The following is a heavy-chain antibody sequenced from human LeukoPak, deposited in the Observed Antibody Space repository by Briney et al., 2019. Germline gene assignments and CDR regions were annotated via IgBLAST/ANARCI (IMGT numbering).Heavy chain of an antibody. CDR3: AARGYPTEKYDC. CDR1: GGTFISYA. V-gene: IGHV1-69*13. D-gene: IGHD5-18*01. CDR2: IIPIFGTA. Sequence: SVKVSCKASGGTFISYAIGWVRQAPGQGLEWMGGIIPIFGTANYAQKFQGRVTITADESTSTAYMELSSLRSEDTAVYYCAARGYPTEKYDCWGQGTLVTVSS. J-gene: IGHJ4*02.